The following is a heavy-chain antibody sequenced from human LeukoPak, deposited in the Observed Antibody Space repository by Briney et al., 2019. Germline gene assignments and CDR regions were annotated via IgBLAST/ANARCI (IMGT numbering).Heavy chain of an antibody. Sequence: GGSLRLSCAASGFNFNIYSMNWVRQAPGKGLEWISYITGSSATIYYGDSVKGRFTISRDNAKNSLYMEMNSLRAEDTAMYYCARGLQWGFDWWGQGTLVTVPS. V-gene: IGHV3-48*01. J-gene: IGHJ4*02. D-gene: IGHD6-19*01. CDR3: ARGLQWGFDW. CDR1: GFNFNIYS. CDR2: ITGSSATI.